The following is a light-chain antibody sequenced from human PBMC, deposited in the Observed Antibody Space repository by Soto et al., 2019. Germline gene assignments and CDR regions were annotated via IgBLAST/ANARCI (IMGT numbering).Light chain of an antibody. CDR1: QGIRNG. CDR3: LQDYDSPRT. V-gene: IGKV1-6*01. CDR2: AAS. Sequence: AIQMIQSPSSLSASVGDRGTITCRASQGIRNGLGWYQQKPGKAPKLLIYAASSLQSGVPSRFSGSGSGTDFTLTISSLQPEDFATYYCLQDYDSPRTFGQGTKVDIK. J-gene: IGKJ1*01.